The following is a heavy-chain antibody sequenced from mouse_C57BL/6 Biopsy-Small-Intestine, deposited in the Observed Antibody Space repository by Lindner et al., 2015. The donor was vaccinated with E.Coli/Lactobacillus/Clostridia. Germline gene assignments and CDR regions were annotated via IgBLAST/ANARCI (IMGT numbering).Heavy chain of an antibody. CDR2: INPSTGGT. D-gene: IGHD2-4*01. Sequence: VQLQESGPELVKPGASVKISCKASGYSFTGYYMNWVKQSPEKSLEWIGEINPSTGGTTYNQKFKAKATLTVDKSSSTAYMQLKSLTSDDSAVYYCARSYYDYLDYWGQGTTLTVSS. V-gene: IGHV1-42*01. CDR3: ARSYYDYLDY. J-gene: IGHJ2*01. CDR1: GYSFTGYY.